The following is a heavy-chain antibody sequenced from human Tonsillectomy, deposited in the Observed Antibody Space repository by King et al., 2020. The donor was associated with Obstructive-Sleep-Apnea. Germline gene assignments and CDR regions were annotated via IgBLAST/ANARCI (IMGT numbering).Heavy chain of an antibody. Sequence: VQLVESGGGLKQPGGSLRLSCAASGFTYSTYAMSWVRQAPGKGLEWVSGISGSGGSTYYADSVKGRFNISRDNSKNTVYLQMNSLRAEDTAVYYCAKESGILTGYWDYWGQGILVTVSS. D-gene: IGHD3-9*01. CDR3: AKESGILTGYWDY. CDR1: GFTYSTYA. J-gene: IGHJ4*02. V-gene: IGHV3-23*04. CDR2: ISGSGGST.